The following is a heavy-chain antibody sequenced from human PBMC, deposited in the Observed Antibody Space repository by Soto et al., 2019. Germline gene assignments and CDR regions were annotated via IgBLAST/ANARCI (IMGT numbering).Heavy chain of an antibody. D-gene: IGHD2-2*02. CDR3: AKEAEENEQVPIPGDN. V-gene: IGHV3-23*01. CDR2: ISGSGSMK. CDR1: GFTFRNYA. J-gene: IGHJ4*02. Sequence: VQLLESGGGLVQPGGSLRLTCVASGFTFRNYAMTWVRQAPGKGLEWVSGISGSGSMKYYADSVRGHFIISRENAKNTLHLQMDNLRVEDTAVYYCAKEAEENEQVPIPGDNWGQGTLVTVSS.